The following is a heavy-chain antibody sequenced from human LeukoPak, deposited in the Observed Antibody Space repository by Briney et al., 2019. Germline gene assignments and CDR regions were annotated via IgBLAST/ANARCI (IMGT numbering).Heavy chain of an antibody. V-gene: IGHV1-18*01. CDR3: ARDPNYDYVWGSYRYGNYFDY. CDR2: ISAYNGNT. D-gene: IGHD3-16*02. J-gene: IGHJ4*02. CDR1: GYTFTGYG. Sequence: GASVKVSCKASGYTFTGYGISWVRQAPGQGLEWMGWISAYNGNTNYAQKLQGRVTMTTDTSTSTAYMELRSLRSDDTAVYYCARDPNYDYVWGSYRYGNYFDYWGQGTLVTVSS.